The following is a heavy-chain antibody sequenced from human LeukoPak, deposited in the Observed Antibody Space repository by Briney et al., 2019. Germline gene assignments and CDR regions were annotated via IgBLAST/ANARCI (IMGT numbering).Heavy chain of an antibody. CDR2: FDPSDSDT. CDR3: ARLTRWFGDSTYYFAY. CDR1: GYSFTNYW. Sequence: GESLKISCKGSGYSFTNYWIGWVRQMPGKGLEWMGIFDPSDSDTRYSPSFEGQVTLSADNSISTAYLQWSSPKASDTAVYYCARLTRWFGDSTYYFAYWGQGTLVTVSS. J-gene: IGHJ4*02. V-gene: IGHV5-51*01. D-gene: IGHD3-10*01.